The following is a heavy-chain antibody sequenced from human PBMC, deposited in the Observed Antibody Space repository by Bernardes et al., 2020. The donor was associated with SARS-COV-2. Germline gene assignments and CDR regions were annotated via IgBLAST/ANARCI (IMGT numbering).Heavy chain of an antibody. V-gene: IGHV3-74*03. CDR1: GLSLSSFC. CDR2: IDSDGSGT. D-gene: IGHD2-15*01. J-gene: IGHJ4*02. Sequence: GGSLRLSCAASGLSLSSFCMHWVRQVPGKGLVWVSRIDSDGSGTTYVDSVKGRFTISRDNAKNMVYLQMNDLRVEDTGVYYCARDTGVDFDHWGQGTLVTVAS. CDR3: ARDTGVDFDH.